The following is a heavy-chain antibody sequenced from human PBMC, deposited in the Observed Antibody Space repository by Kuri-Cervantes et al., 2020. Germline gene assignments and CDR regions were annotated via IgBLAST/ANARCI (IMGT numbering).Heavy chain of an antibody. CDR2: IYSGGST. J-gene: IGHJ4*02. CDR3: ARGAYDFWSGPVY. Sequence: LSLTCAVYGGSFSGYYWSWIRQPPGKGLEWVSVIYSGGSTYYADSVKGRFTISRDNSKNTLYLQMNSLRAEDTAVYYCARGAYDFWSGPVYWGQGTLVTVSS. D-gene: IGHD3-3*01. CDR1: GGSFSGYY. V-gene: IGHV3-66*02.